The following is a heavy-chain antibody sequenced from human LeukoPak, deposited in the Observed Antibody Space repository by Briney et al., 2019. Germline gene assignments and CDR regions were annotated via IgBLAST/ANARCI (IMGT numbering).Heavy chain of an antibody. CDR2: IRSKTYGGTT. D-gene: IGHD2-2*01. Sequence: PGGSLRLSCTASGFTFADYLMSWFRQAPGKGLEWVGFIRSKTYGGTTEYAASVKGRFTISRDDSKSIAYLQMNSLETEDTAVYYCAKPAPSILIYFDSWGQGTLVTVSS. V-gene: IGHV3-49*03. J-gene: IGHJ4*02. CDR1: GFTFADYL. CDR3: AKPAPSILIYFDS.